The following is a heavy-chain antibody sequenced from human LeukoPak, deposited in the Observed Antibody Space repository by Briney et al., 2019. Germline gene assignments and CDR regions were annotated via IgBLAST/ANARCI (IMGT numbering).Heavy chain of an antibody. CDR1: GYSISSGYY. CDR2: IYHSGST. J-gene: IGHJ4*02. V-gene: IGHV4-38-2*01. Sequence: SETLSLTCAVPGYSISSGYYWGWIRQPPGKGLEWIGSIYHSGSTYYNPSLKSRVTISVDTSKNQFSLKLSSVTAADTAVYYCARGEQQLAIDYWGQGTLVTVSS. D-gene: IGHD6-13*01. CDR3: ARGEQQLAIDY.